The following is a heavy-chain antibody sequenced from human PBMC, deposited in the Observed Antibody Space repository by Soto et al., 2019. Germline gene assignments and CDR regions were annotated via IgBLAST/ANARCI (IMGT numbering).Heavy chain of an antibody. J-gene: IGHJ6*02. CDR1: GGSISSSNW. D-gene: IGHD3-16*01. CDR3: ASDGWGTLSYYGMDV. Sequence: QVQLQESGPGLVKPSGTLSLTCAVSGGSISSSNWWSWVRQPPGKGLEWIGEIYHSGSTNYNQSLKSRVTISVDQSKNQFSLRLSSVPAADTAVYCCASDGWGTLSYYGMDVWGPGTTVTVSS. CDR2: IYHSGST. V-gene: IGHV4-4*01.